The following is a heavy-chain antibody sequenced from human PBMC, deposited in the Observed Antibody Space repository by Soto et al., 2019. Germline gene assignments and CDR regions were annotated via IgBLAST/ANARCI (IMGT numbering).Heavy chain of an antibody. Sequence: SESLSLTCSVSGGSISTVGHYWTWIRQPPGKGLEWIGSIYHTGSTYYSKSLRSRLTMSVDTSKSQFSLRLSSVTAADTAVYYCARATGTLRSRNCDYWGQGSLVTVSS. CDR3: ARATGTLRSRNCDY. V-gene: IGHV4-31*03. J-gene: IGHJ4*02. CDR2: IYHTGST. D-gene: IGHD1-1*01. CDR1: GGSISTVGHY.